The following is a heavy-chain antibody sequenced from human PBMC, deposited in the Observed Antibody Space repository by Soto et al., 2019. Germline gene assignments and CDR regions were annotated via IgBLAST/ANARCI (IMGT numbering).Heavy chain of an antibody. V-gene: IGHV1-2*02. CDR3: ALRGATRPARYYYYGMDV. CDR1: GYTFLGYF. J-gene: IGHJ6*02. Sequence: GASVKVSCKASGYTFLGYFMHWVRQAPGQGVEGMGRINPNSGGTNYAQKFQGRVTMTRDTSISTAYMELSRLRADDTAVSYCALRGATRPARYYYYGMDVWGQGTTVTVSS. CDR2: INPNSGGT. D-gene: IGHD5-12*01.